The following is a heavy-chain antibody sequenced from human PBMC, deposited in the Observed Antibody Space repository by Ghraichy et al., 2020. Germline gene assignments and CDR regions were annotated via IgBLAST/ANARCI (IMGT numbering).Heavy chain of an antibody. J-gene: IGHJ4*02. CDR2: IKSETSGGTI. Sequence: GSLRLSCAASGFAFSNAWMSWVRQAPGKGLEWVGRIKSETSGGTIEYAAPVQHRFTISRDDSKNTLYLQMNSLKTGDTAVYYCTTNLAYWGRGTLVTVSS. CDR1: GFAFSNAW. D-gene: IGHD1-14*01. V-gene: IGHV3-15*01. CDR3: TTNLAY.